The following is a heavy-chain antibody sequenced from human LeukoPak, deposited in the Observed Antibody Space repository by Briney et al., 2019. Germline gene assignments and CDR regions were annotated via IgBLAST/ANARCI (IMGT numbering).Heavy chain of an antibody. D-gene: IGHD3-16*01. CDR3: ARDPEGFGATYFDY. CDR1: GYTFTSYD. V-gene: IGHV1-8*01. CDR2: MNPNSGNT. J-gene: IGHJ4*02. Sequence: ASVKVSCKASGYTFTSYDINWVRQATGQGLEWMGWMNPNSGNTGYAQKFQGRVTMTRNTSISTAYMELNSLRAEDMAVFYCARDPEGFGATYFDYWGQGTLVTVSS.